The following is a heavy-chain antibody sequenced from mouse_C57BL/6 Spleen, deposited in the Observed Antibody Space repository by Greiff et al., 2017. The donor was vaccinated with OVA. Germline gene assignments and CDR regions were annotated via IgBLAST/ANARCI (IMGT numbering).Heavy chain of an antibody. Sequence: QVQLQQPGAELVKPGASVKLSCKASGYTFTSYWMHWVKQRPGQGLEWIGMIHPNSGSTNYNEKFKSKATLTVDKSSSTAYMQLSSLTSEDSAVYYCARMEYYGSSPAYWGQGTLVTVSA. CDR1: GYTFTSYW. D-gene: IGHD1-1*01. CDR2: IHPNSGST. CDR3: ARMEYYGSSPAY. V-gene: IGHV1-64*01. J-gene: IGHJ3*01.